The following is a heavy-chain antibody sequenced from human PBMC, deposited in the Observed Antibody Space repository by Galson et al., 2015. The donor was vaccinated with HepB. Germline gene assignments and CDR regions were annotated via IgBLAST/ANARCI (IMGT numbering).Heavy chain of an antibody. V-gene: IGHV3-11*06. D-gene: IGHD1-26*01. CDR2: ISSSSSYT. Sequence: SLRLSCAASGFTFSDYYMSWIRQAPGKGLEWVSYISSSSSYTNYADSVKGRFTISRDNAKNSLYLQMNSLRAEDTAVYYCARPLGATGSEYSQHWGQGTLVTVSS. J-gene: IGHJ1*01. CDR1: GFTFSDYY. CDR3: ARPLGATGSEYSQH.